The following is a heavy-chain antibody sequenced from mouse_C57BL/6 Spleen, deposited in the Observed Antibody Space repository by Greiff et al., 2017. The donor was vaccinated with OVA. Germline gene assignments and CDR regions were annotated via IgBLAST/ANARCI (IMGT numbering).Heavy chain of an antibody. CDR2: IDPNSGGT. V-gene: IGHV1-72*01. Sequence: QVQLKQPGAELVKPGASVKLSCKASGYTFTSYWMHWVKQRPGRGLEWIGRIDPNSGGTKYNEKFKSKATLTVDKPSSTAYMQLSSLTSEDSAVYYCARDYYGSSPWYFDVWGTGTTVTVSS. CDR1: GYTFTSYW. J-gene: IGHJ1*03. D-gene: IGHD1-1*01. CDR3: ARDYYGSSPWYFDV.